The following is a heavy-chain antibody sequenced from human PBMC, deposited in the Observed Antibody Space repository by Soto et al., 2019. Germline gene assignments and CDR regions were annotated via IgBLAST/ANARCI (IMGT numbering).Heavy chain of an antibody. CDR1: GFSLSASAVG. CDR2: IHWDGEK. J-gene: IGHJ4*02. D-gene: IGHD6-13*01. V-gene: IGHV2-5*02. Sequence: QITLKESGPTLVKPTQTLTLTCTFSGFSLSASAVGVGWIRQPPGTALEWLALIHWDGEKRYSPSLKSRLTITKDTSNNQVALTMTDRDPVNTGTYYCAPRALYSSSWNFAYWGPGPLVPLSS. CDR3: APRALYSSSWNFAY.